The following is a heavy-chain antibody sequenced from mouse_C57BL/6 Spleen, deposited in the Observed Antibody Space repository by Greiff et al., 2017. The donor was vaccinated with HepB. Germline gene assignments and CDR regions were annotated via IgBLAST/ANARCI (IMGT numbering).Heavy chain of an antibody. Sequence: VQLQQSGAELARPGASVKLSCKASGYTFTSYGISWVKQRTGQGLEWIGEIYPRSGNTYYNEKFKGKATLTADKSSSTAYMELRSLTSEDSAVYFCARSHGSSYGYFDVWGTGTTVTVSS. D-gene: IGHD1-1*01. V-gene: IGHV1-81*01. CDR2: IYPRSGNT. CDR1: GYTFTSYG. CDR3: ARSHGSSYGYFDV. J-gene: IGHJ1*03.